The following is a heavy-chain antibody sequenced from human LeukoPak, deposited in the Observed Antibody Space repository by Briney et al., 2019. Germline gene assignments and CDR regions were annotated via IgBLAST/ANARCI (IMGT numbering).Heavy chain of an antibody. J-gene: IGHJ6*03. Sequence: SVKVSCKASGGTFSSYAISWVRQAPGQGLEWMGGIIPIFGTANYAQKFQGRVTITTDESTSTAYMELSSLRSEDTAVYYCARAITMVRGHYYYMDVWGKGTTVTVSS. CDR3: ARAITMVRGHYYYMDV. V-gene: IGHV1-69*05. CDR1: GGTFSSYA. CDR2: IIPIFGTA. D-gene: IGHD3-10*01.